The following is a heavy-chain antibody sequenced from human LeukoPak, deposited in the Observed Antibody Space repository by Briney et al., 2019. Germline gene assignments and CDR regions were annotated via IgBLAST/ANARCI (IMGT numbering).Heavy chain of an antibody. D-gene: IGHD3-3*01. J-gene: IGHJ6*02. CDR2: IYYSGST. V-gene: IGHV4-59*01. CDR3: ARDFWEWGGDNYYYYGMDV. CDR1: GGSISSYY. Sequence: PSETLSLTCTVSGGSISSYYWSWIRQPPGKGLEWIGYIYYSGSTNYNPSLKSRVTISVDTSKNQFSLKLSSVTAADTAVYYCARDFWEWGGDNYYYYGMDVWGQGTTVTVSS.